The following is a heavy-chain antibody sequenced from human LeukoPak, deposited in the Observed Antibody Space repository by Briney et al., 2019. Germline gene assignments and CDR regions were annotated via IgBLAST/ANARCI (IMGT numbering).Heavy chain of an antibody. J-gene: IGHJ4*02. CDR2: MTGNSKTI. CDR3: ARTAAGTFDY. Sequence: GGSLRLSCAASGFDFNIYSMNWVRQAPGKGLEWISYMTGNSKTINYADSVKGRFTISRDNSKNTLYLQMNSLRAEDTAVYYCARTAAGTFDYWGQGTLVTVSS. CDR1: GFDFNIYS. D-gene: IGHD6-13*01. V-gene: IGHV3-48*01.